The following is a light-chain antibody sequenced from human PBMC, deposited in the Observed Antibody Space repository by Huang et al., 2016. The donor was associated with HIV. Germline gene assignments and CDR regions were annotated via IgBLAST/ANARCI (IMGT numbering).Light chain of an antibody. Sequence: EIVMTQSPATLSVSPGQRITLSCRARQSIGGNLAWYQQKPGQAPSLLIYGASTRATGSPARFSGSESATEFTLTISSLQPEELAGYYCQQYNDWPTFGQGTKVEIK. CDR3: QQYNDWPT. J-gene: IGKJ1*01. V-gene: IGKV3-15*01. CDR1: QSIGGN. CDR2: GAS.